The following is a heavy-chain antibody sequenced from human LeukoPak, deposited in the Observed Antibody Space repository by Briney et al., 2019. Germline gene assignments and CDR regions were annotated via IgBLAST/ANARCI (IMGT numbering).Heavy chain of an antibody. CDR2: MNPNSGNT. D-gene: IGHD5-18*01. Sequence: ASVKVSCKASGYTFTSYDINWVRQATGQGLEWMGWMNPNSGNTGYAQKFQGRVTITRNTSISTAYMELRSLRSDDTAVYYCARDRVYSYGYDYFDYWGQGTLVTVSS. CDR1: GYTFTSYD. J-gene: IGHJ4*02. V-gene: IGHV1-8*03. CDR3: ARDRVYSYGYDYFDY.